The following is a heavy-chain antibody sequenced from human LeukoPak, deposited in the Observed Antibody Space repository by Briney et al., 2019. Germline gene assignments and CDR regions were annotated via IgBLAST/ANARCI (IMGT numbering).Heavy chain of an antibody. Sequence: PSETLSLTCGIYGESFTDYHFNWIRQPPGKGLEWIGEISHDEGTNYSPSLKSRVTISLDTSKNQLSLKVTYVTAADTAVYYCARGPDSRKAGYWGPGTLVTVSS. CDR3: ARGPDSRKAGY. D-gene: IGHD1-14*01. CDR1: GESFTDYH. CDR2: ISHDEGT. V-gene: IGHV4-34*01. J-gene: IGHJ4*02.